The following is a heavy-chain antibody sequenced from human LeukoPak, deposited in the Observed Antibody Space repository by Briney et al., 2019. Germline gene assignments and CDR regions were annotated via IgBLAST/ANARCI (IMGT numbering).Heavy chain of an antibody. CDR1: GYTFTSYG. Sequence: ASVKVSCKASGYTFTSYGISWVRQAPGQGLEWMGWISAYNGNTSYAQKLQGRATMTTDTSTSTAYMELRSLRSDDTAVYYCAREGLMVRAVEVFDYWGQGTLVTVSS. CDR2: ISAYNGNT. D-gene: IGHD3-10*01. V-gene: IGHV1-18*01. CDR3: AREGLMVRAVEVFDY. J-gene: IGHJ4*02.